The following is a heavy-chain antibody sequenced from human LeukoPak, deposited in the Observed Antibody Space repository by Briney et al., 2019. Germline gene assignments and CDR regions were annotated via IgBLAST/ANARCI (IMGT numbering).Heavy chain of an antibody. CDR1: GFALSGYS. D-gene: IGHD3-22*01. Sequence: GGSLRLSCATSGFALSGYSMNWVRQAPGKGLEWVSSISSTGSYIYYADSVKGRFTISRDNPENSVYLQMNSLRSDDTAVYFCARDGGSSYYGSSGYYAYWGQGTLVTVSS. J-gene: IGHJ4*02. V-gene: IGHV3-21*01. CDR3: ARDGGSSYYGSSGYYAY. CDR2: ISSTGSYI.